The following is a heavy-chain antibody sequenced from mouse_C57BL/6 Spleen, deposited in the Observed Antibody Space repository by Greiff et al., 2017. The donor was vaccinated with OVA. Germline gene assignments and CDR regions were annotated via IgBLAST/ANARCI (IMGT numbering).Heavy chain of an antibody. CDR1: GFSLTSYG. Sequence: VQVVESGPGLVAPSQSLSITCTASGFSLTSYGVDWVRQPPGKGLEWLGVIWGGGSTNYKSALMSRLSISKDNSKNQVFLKMNSLQTDDTAMYYCDKHGGYETDYYSMDYWGQGTSVTVSS. J-gene: IGHJ4*01. CDR2: IWGGGST. D-gene: IGHD2-2*01. CDR3: DKHGGYETDYYSMDY. V-gene: IGHV2-9*01.